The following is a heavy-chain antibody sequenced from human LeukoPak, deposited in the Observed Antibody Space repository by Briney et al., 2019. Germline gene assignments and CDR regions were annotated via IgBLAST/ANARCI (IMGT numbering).Heavy chain of an antibody. V-gene: IGHV3-7*01. CDR3: ARDTYGGFDS. CDR2: INQDGTEK. J-gene: IGHJ4*02. D-gene: IGHD4-23*01. CDR1: GFIFRYYW. Sequence: GGSLRLSCAASGFIFRYYWMGWVRQAPGKGLEWVASINQDGTEKYYVDSVKGRFTISRDNAENSLYLQINSLGAEDTAVYYCARDTYGGFDSWGQGTLVTVSS.